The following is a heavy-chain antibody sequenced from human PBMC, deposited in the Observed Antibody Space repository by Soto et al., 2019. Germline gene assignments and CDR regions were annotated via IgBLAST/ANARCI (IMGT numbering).Heavy chain of an antibody. J-gene: IGHJ4*02. Sequence: PGGSLRLSCAASGFTFSNAWMNWVRQAPGKGLEWVGRIKSKTDGGTTDYAAPVKGRFTISRDDSKNTLYLQMNSLKTEDTAVYYCTTDHPDYDILTGYYILRLRYFDYWGQGTLVTVSS. CDR2: IKSKTDGGTT. CDR3: TTDHPDYDILTGYYILRLRYFDY. D-gene: IGHD3-9*01. V-gene: IGHV3-15*07. CDR1: GFTFSNAW.